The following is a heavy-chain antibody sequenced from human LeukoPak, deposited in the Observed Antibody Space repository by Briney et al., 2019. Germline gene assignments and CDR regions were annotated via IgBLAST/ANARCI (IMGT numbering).Heavy chain of an antibody. J-gene: IGHJ3*02. CDR2: ISYDGSNK. D-gene: IGHD6-19*01. CDR3: ARAGPAVAGISSAFDI. Sequence: GGSLRLSCAASGFTFSSYAMHWVRRAPGKGLEWVAVISYDGSNKYYADSVKGRFTISRDNSKNTLYLQMNSLRAEDTAVYYCARAGPAVAGISSAFDIWGQGTMVTVSS. V-gene: IGHV3-30-3*01. CDR1: GFTFSSYA.